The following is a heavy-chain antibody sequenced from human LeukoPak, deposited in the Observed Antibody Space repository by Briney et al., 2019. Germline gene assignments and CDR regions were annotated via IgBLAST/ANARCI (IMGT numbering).Heavy chain of an antibody. Sequence: SETLSLTCTVSGGSISSYYCSWVRQPPGKGLEWIGYIYYSGSTNYNPSLKSRVTISVDTSKNQFSLKLSSVTAADTAVYYCARAGGYCSSTSCYEFDYWGQGTLVTVSS. J-gene: IGHJ4*02. CDR3: ARAGGYCSSTSCYEFDY. V-gene: IGHV4-59*01. CDR1: GGSISSYY. D-gene: IGHD2-2*01. CDR2: IYYSGST.